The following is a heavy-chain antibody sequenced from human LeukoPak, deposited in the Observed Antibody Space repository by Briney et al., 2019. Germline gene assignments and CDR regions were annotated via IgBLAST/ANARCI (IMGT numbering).Heavy chain of an antibody. CDR1: GYTFTGYY. D-gene: IGHD3-9*01. CDR2: INPNSGGT. J-gene: IGHJ4*02. Sequence: ASVNVSCKASGYTFTGYYMHWVRQVPGQGLEWMGWINPNSGGTNYAQKFQGRVTMTRDTSISTAYMELNRLRSDDTAVYYCATNFDWLSYFDYWGQGTLVTVSS. V-gene: IGHV1-2*02. CDR3: ATNFDWLSYFDY.